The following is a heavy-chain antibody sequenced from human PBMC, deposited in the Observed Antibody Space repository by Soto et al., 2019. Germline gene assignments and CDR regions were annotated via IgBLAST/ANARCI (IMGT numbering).Heavy chain of an antibody. CDR3: ASLDGLYYFDY. CDR2: ISSSSSYI. Sequence: PGGSLRLSCAASGFTFSSYSMNWVRQAPGKGLEWVSSISSSSSYIYYADSVKGRFTISRDNAKNSLYLQMNSLRAEDTAVYYCASLDGLYYFDYWGQGTLVTVSS. J-gene: IGHJ4*02. CDR1: GFTFSSYS. V-gene: IGHV3-21*01. D-gene: IGHD2-8*01.